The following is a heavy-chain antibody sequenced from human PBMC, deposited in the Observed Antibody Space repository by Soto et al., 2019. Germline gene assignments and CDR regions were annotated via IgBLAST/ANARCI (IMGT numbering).Heavy chain of an antibody. CDR3: AREAFSRDYYDSSGYYPPDY. V-gene: IGHV1-46*01. CDR2: INPSGGST. CDR1: GYTFTSNY. Sequence: ASVKVSCKASGYTFTSNYMHWVRQAPGQGLEWMGIINPSGGSTSYAQKFQGRVTMTRDTSTSTVYMELSSLRSEDTAVYYCAREAFSRDYYDSSGYYPPDYRGQGTLVTVS. J-gene: IGHJ4*02. D-gene: IGHD3-22*01.